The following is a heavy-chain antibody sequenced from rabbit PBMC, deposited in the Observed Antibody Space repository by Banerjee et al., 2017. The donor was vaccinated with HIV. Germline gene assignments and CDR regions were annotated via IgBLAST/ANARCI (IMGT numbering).Heavy chain of an antibody. J-gene: IGHJ4*01. CDR1: GIDFSSYG. V-gene: IGHV1S47*01. CDR2: IYPGYATT. D-gene: IGHD1-1*01. Sequence: ELVESGGGLVQPGESLILSCKASGIDFSSYGINWVRQAPGKGPEWIAYIYPGYATTDYASWVNGRFAISLDNAQNTVDLQMTSLTAADTATYFCARVDAGSSGYPYYFNLWGPGTLVTV. CDR3: ARVDAGSSGYPYYFNL.